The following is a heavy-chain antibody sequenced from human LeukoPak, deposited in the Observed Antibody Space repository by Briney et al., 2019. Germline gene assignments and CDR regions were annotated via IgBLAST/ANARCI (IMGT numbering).Heavy chain of an antibody. CDR3: ATYCSSTSCWNDY. Sequence: GGSLRLSCAASGFTFSSYSMNWVRQAPGKGLEWVSYISSSSTIYYADSVKGRFTISRDNAKNSLYLQMNSLRAEDTAVYYCATYCSSTSCWNDYWGQGTLVTVSS. J-gene: IGHJ4*02. D-gene: IGHD2-2*01. V-gene: IGHV3-48*04. CDR2: ISSSSTI. CDR1: GFTFSSYS.